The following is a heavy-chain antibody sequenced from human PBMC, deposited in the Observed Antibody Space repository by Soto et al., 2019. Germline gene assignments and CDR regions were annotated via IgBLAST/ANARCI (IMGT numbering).Heavy chain of an antibody. CDR1: RGGFNNYA. CDR3: ARDPTRGGGVPHDNGMDV. Sequence: QVQLVQSGAEVKKPASSVKVSCQPSRGGFNNYAISWVRQAPGQGLEWMGGLIPMFGTPTYAEKFRGRVTITADVSTSTAFMELSNLSSEDSAIYYCARDPTRGGGVPHDNGMDVWGQGTTVIVSS. V-gene: IGHV1-69*01. CDR2: LIPMFGTP. J-gene: IGHJ6*02. D-gene: IGHD2-8*02.